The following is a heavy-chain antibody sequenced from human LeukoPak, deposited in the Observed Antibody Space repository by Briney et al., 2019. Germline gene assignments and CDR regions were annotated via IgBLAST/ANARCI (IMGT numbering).Heavy chain of an antibody. Sequence: PGGSLRLSCAASGFTFSSYAMHWVRQAPGKGLEWVAVISFDGSNKYSADSVKGRFTISRDTSKNTLYLRMNSLRTEDTAVYYCARGGSELLWYFDLWGRGTLATVSS. CDR3: ARGGSELLWYFDL. CDR1: GFTFSSYA. J-gene: IGHJ2*01. V-gene: IGHV3-30-3*01. CDR2: ISFDGSNK. D-gene: IGHD1-26*01.